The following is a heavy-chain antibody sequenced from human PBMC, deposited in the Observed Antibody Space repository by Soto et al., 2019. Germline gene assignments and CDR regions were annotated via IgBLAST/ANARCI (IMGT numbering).Heavy chain of an antibody. CDR3: AKDHYNSGSYKGIDY. Sequence: GGSLRLSCAASGFTFSSYAMSWVRQALGKGLEWVSAISGSGGSTYYADSVKGRFTISRDNSKNTLYLQMNSLRAEDTAVYYCAKDHYNSGSYKGIDYWGQGTLVTVSS. J-gene: IGHJ4*02. D-gene: IGHD1-26*01. V-gene: IGHV3-23*01. CDR1: GFTFSSYA. CDR2: ISGSGGST.